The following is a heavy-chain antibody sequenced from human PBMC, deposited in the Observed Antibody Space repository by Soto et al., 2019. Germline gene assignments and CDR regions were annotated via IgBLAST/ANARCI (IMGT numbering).Heavy chain of an antibody. D-gene: IGHD4-17*01. Sequence: EVQLVESGGGLVQPGGSLRLSCAASGFTFSDHYMDWVRQAPGKGLEWVGRTRNKANSYTTEYAASVKGRFTISRDDSKNSLYLQMNSLKTEDTAVYYCARGRGDYGADWYFDLWGRGTLVTVSS. CDR3: ARGRGDYGADWYFDL. CDR2: TRNKANSYTT. V-gene: IGHV3-72*01. J-gene: IGHJ2*01. CDR1: GFTFSDHY.